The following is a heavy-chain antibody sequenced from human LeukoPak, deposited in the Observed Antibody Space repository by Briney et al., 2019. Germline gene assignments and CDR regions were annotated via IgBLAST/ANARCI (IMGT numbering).Heavy chain of an antibody. Sequence: SETLSLTCAVYGGSFSGYYWSCIRQPPRKGLEWIGEINHSGSTNYNPSFKSRVTISGDTSKNQFSLKLSSVAAADTAVYYCARSRRYYDILTGPGQSRWFDPWGQGTLVTVSS. CDR3: ARSRRYYDILTGPGQSRWFDP. D-gene: IGHD3-9*01. CDR2: INHSGST. CDR1: GGSFSGYY. J-gene: IGHJ5*02. V-gene: IGHV4-34*01.